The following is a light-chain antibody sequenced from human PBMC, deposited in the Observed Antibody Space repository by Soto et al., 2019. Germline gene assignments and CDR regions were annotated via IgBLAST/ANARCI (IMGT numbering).Light chain of an antibody. CDR1: SSNIGSNHY. CDR3: SSYTTTTRL. V-gene: IGLV2-14*01. J-gene: IGLJ3*02. CDR2: DVS. Sequence: QSALTQPASVSGSPGQSITISCTGTSSNIGSNHYVSWFQQRTGKAPTLLIYDVSNRPSGVSAHFSGSKSGNTASLTISGLLPEDDAKYYCSSYTTTTRLFGGGTKLTVL.